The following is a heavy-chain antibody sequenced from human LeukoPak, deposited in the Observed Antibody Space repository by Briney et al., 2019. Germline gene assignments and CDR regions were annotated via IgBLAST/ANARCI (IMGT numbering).Heavy chain of an antibody. J-gene: IGHJ4*02. CDR2: VNPPGGGT. CDR3: ARDLAWGAFDY. CDR1: GFSFCDYC. D-gene: IGHD3-16*01. V-gene: IGHV3-23*01. Sequence: GESLILSCTASGFSFCDYCMSWVRQAPGKGLEWLSGVNPPGGGTYYADSVKDRFTISRDESKNTLPLQMNSLRVEDKAVYYCARDLAWGAFDYWGQGTLVTVSS.